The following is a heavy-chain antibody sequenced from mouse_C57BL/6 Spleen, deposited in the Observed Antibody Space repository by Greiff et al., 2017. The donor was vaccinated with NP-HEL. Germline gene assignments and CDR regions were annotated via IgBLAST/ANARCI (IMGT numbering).Heavy chain of an antibody. D-gene: IGHD6-5*01. CDR2: ISSGGDYI. J-gene: IGHJ4*01. CDR3: TRDSGSTLCAMDY. CDR1: GFTFSSYA. Sequence: EVMLVESGEGLVKPGGSLKLSCAASGFTFSSYAMSWVRQTPEKRLEWVAYISSGGDYIYYADTVKGRFTIARDNARNTLYLQMSSLKSEDTAMYYCTRDSGSTLCAMDYWGQGTSVTVSS. V-gene: IGHV5-9-1*02.